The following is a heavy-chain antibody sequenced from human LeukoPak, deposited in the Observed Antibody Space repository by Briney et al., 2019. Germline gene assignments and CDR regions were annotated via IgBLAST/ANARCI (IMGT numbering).Heavy chain of an antibody. J-gene: IGHJ4*02. Sequence: GGSLRLSCAASAFTFSHYAMHWVRRAPGKGLEWITFVSAEGDRRYYADSVKGRFTISRDDSKNTLYLQMNSLRPEDSALYYCVRDLSGHYSFDHWGQGALVTVSS. CDR3: VRDLSGHYSFDH. D-gene: IGHD4-17*01. CDR1: AFTFSHYA. CDR2: VSAEGDRR. V-gene: IGHV3-30*04.